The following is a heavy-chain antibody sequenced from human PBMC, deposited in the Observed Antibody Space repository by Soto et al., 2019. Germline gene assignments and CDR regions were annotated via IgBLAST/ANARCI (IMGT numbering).Heavy chain of an antibody. CDR1: GGIFSSYS. J-gene: IGHJ4*02. V-gene: IGHV1-69*01. CDR3: ARVGGVGAPPGADY. CDR2: VIPVLGQA. D-gene: IGHD1-26*01. Sequence: QVQLVQSGAEVKRPGSSVKVSCKASGGIFSSYSISWLRQAPGQGLGWMGAVIPVLGQAYYAQALQDRVTITADESTRTAYMEMSCLSSEDTAVYFCARVGGVGAPPGADYWGQGTLVTVSS.